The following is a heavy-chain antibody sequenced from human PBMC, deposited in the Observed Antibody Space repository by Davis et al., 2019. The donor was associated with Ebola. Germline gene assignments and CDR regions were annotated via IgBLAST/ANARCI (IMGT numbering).Heavy chain of an antibody. V-gene: IGHV3-11*06. CDR2: ISSSSSYT. D-gene: IGHD5-18*01. CDR3: ARSSGYSYPTNYYGMDV. CDR1: GFTFSDYY. Sequence: GESLKISCAASGFTFSDYYMRWIRQAPGKELEWVSYISSSSSYTNYADSVKGRFTISRDNAKNSLYLQMNSLRAEDTAVYYCARSSGYSYPTNYYGMDVWGQGTTVTVSS. J-gene: IGHJ6*02.